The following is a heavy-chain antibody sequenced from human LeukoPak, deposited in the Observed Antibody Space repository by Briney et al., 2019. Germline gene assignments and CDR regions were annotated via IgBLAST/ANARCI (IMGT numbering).Heavy chain of an antibody. V-gene: IGHV4-39*01. D-gene: IGHD2-15*01. Sequence: SETLSLTCTVSGGSISSSSYYWGWIRQPPGKGLEWIGSIYYSGSTYYNPSLKSRVTISVDTSKNQFSLKLSSVTAADTAVYYCASFKLYGMDVWGQGTTVTVPS. J-gene: IGHJ6*02. CDR3: ASFKLYGMDV. CDR2: IYYSGST. CDR1: GGSISSSSYY.